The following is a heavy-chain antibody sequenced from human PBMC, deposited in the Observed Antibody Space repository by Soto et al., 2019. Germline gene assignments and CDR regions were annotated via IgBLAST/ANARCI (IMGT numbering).Heavy chain of an antibody. Sequence: HTLSLTCAISGDSVSCNSAAWNWIRQSPSRGLGWLGRTYYRSRWYNDYAVSVKSRITVTPDTSKNQFSLHLNSVTPEATAVYYCAREFTSYVSSDSYLDYWGQGALVTVSS. CDR2: TYYRSRWYN. D-gene: IGHD6-19*01. V-gene: IGHV6-1*01. CDR1: GDSVSCNSAA. J-gene: IGHJ4*02. CDR3: AREFTSYVSSDSYLDY.